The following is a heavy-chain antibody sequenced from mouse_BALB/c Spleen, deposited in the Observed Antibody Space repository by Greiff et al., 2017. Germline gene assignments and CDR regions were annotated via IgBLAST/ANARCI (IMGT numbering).Heavy chain of an antibody. J-gene: IGHJ3*01. CDR1: GYTFTDYN. CDR3: ASPLYYYGSSGGFAY. D-gene: IGHD1-1*01. V-gene: IGHV1S29*02. Sequence: EVQLQQSGPELVKPGASVKISCKASGYTFTDYNMHWVKQSHGKSLEWIGYIYPYNGGTGYNQKFKSKATLTVDNSSSTAYMELRSLTSEDSAVYYCASPLYYYGSSGGFAYWGQGTLVTVSA. CDR2: IYPYNGGT.